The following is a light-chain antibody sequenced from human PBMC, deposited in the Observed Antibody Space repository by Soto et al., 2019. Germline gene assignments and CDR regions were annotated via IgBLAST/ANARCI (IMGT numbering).Light chain of an antibody. V-gene: IGKV1-5*03. J-gene: IGKJ2*01. CDR3: QQYNDSFPYT. Sequence: DIQLTQSPSTLSASIGDRVTITCRASQSISTWLAWYQQKPGKAPKLLIYKASTLEGGVPSRFSGSRSGTEFTLTFSSLQPDDFATYYCQQYNDSFPYTFGQGTKLEIK. CDR1: QSISTW. CDR2: KAS.